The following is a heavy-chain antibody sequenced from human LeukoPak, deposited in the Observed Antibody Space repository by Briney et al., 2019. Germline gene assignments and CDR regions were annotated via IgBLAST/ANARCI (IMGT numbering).Heavy chain of an antibody. CDR1: GFPFSGSG. CDR3: AKRNAGLGDPPNSKYFDY. J-gene: IGHJ4*02. V-gene: IGHV3-33*06. CDR2: IWYDGSHQ. Sequence: GGSLRLSCAASGFPFSGSGMHWVRQAPGKGLEWVAVIWYDGSHQYYADSVKGRFTISRDNSKNTLDLQMNSLRVEDTAVYYCAKRNAGLGDPPNSKYFDYWGQGTLVTVSS. D-gene: IGHD3-16*01.